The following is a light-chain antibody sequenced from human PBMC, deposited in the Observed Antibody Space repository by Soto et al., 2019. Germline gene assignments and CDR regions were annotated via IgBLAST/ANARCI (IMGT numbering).Light chain of an antibody. CDR2: LEGSGSY. CDR1: SGHSSYI. V-gene: IGLV4-60*02. J-gene: IGLJ1*01. CDR3: ETWDSNPRV. Sequence: QSVLTQSSSASASLGSSVKLTCTLSSGHSSYIIAWHQQQPGKAPRYLMKLEGSGSYNKGSGVPDRFSGSSSGADRYLTISTLQFEDEADYYCETWDSNPRVFGTGTKLTVL.